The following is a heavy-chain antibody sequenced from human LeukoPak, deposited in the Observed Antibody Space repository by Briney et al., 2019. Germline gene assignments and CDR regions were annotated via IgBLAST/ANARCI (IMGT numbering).Heavy chain of an antibody. J-gene: IGHJ3*02. V-gene: IGHV4-39*07. CDR3: ARYFWELQLGAFYI. CDR2: IYYSGST. Sequence: SETLSLTCTVSGGSISSSSYYWGWIRQPPGKGLEWIGSIYYSGSTYYNPSLKSRVTISVDTSKNQFSLKLSSVTAADTAVYYCARYFWELQLGAFYIWGQGTMVTVSS. CDR1: GGSISSSSYY. D-gene: IGHD1-26*01.